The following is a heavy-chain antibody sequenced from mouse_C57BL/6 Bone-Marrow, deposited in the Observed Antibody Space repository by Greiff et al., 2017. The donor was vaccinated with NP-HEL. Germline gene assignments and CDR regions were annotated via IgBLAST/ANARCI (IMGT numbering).Heavy chain of an antibody. CDR2: IDPSDSET. J-gene: IGHJ4*01. D-gene: IGHD1-1*01. CDR1: GYTFTSYW. V-gene: IGHV1-52*01. CDR3: ASGGGSSPYAMDD. Sequence: QVQLQQPGAELVRPGSSVKLSCKASGYTFTSYWMHWVKQRPIQGLEWIGNIDPSDSETHYNQKFKDKATLTVDKSSSTAYMQLSSLTSEDSAVYYCASGGGSSPYAMDDWGQGTSVTVSS.